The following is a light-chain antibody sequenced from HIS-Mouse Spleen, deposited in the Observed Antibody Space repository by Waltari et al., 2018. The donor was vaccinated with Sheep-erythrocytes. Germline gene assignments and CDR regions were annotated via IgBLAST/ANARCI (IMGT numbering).Light chain of an antibody. V-gene: IGLV2-23*01. CDR1: SSDVGSYNL. CDR2: EGS. J-gene: IGLJ3*02. Sequence: QSALTQPASVSGSPGQSITISCTGTSSDVGSYNLVSWYQQHPGKAPKLMSYEGSKPPSWVSNGFSGSKSGNTASLTISGLQAEDEADYYCCSYAGSSTPWVFGGGTKLTVL. CDR3: CSYAGSSTPWV.